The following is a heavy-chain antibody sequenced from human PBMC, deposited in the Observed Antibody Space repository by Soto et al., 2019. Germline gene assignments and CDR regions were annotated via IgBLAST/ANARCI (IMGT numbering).Heavy chain of an antibody. CDR1: GFTFSSYA. J-gene: IGHJ4*02. V-gene: IGHV3-23*01. CDR2: ISGSGGST. Sequence: PGGSLRLSCAASGFTFSSYAMSWVRQAPGKGLEWVSAISGSGGSTYYADSVKGRFTISRDNSKNTLYLQMNSLRAEDTAVYYCARWSIVVVPAAALREFDYCGQGTLVTVSS. CDR3: ARWSIVVVPAAALREFDY. D-gene: IGHD2-2*01.